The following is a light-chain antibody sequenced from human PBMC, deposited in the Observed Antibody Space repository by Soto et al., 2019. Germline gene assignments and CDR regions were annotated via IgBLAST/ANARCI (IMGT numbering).Light chain of an antibody. CDR1: QSIGSH. Sequence: DIQMTQSPSSLSTPVGDRVTITCRASQSIGSHLNWYQQKPGRAPKLLIYAASSLQTGVPSRFSGSGSGTDFTLTINSLQPEDFATYYCQQSYSSLRTFGQGTKVDIK. CDR2: AAS. CDR3: QQSYSSLRT. V-gene: IGKV1-39*01. J-gene: IGKJ1*01.